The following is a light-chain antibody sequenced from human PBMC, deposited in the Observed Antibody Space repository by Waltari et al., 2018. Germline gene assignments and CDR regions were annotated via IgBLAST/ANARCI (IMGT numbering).Light chain of an antibody. CDR2: GAS. CDR1: QRISSN. CDR3: QQYNNWPT. J-gene: IGKJ5*01. V-gene: IGKV3-15*01. Sequence: EIVMTQSPATLYVSPGERATLSCRASQRISSNLAWYQRKPVQAPRLLIYGASTRATGVPARFSGSGSGTDFTLTISSMQSEDFAIYDCQQYNNWPTFGQGTRLEIK.